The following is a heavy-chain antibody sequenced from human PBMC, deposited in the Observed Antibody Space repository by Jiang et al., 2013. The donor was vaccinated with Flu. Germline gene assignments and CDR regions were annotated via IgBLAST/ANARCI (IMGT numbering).Heavy chain of an antibody. J-gene: IGHJ4*02. CDR2: VYWDDNK. D-gene: IGHD4-17*01. V-gene: IGHV2-5*02. CDR3: AHKPDYGDYIFDY. CDR1: GFSLTTSGVG. Sequence: KPTQTLTLTCTFSGFSLTTSGVGVAWIRQPPGKALEWLALVYWDDNKRYSPSLKNRLTITTDTSKNQVVLSVTNMDPVDTATYFCAHKPDYGDYIFDYWGQGNLVIVSS.